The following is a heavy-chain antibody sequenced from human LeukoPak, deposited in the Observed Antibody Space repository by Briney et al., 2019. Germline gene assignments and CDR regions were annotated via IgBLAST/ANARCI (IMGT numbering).Heavy chain of an antibody. CDR1: GFTFSDYA. CDR2: ISKDGSDK. V-gene: IGHV3-30-3*01. CDR3: ARDYWWNYDY. J-gene: IGHJ4*02. Sequence: GRSLRLSCAASGFTFSDYAMHWVRQAPGKGLEWVAVISKDGSDKYYPGSVRGQFTISRDNSKNTIYLQMDSLRAEDTAIYYCARDYWWNYDYWGQGTLVTVSS. D-gene: IGHD1-7*01.